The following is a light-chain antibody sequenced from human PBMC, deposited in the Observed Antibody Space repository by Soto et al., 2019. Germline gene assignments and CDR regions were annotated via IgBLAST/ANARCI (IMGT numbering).Light chain of an antibody. Sequence: IQMTQSPSSLSGSGGGRVTIACRASQSISSYLNWYQQKPGKAPKLLIYAAPSLQSGVPSRFSGSGSGTDFTLTISSLQPEDFATYYCQQSYSTPTFGPGTKVDI. CDR3: QQSYSTPT. CDR1: QSISSY. CDR2: AAP. J-gene: IGKJ3*01. V-gene: IGKV1-39*01.